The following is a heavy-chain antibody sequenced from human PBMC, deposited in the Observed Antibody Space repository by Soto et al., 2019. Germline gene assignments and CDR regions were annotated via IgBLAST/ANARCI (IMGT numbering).Heavy chain of an antibody. D-gene: IGHD3-3*02. V-gene: IGHV4-39*01. Sequence: SETLSLTCAVSGDSIISSDFYWGWVRQPPGKGLEWIGSIFYLGSSYHNPSLKSRVTMSVDTSKNQFSLRLRSVTAADTALYFCARHSLALRKNNWFDPWGQGIMVTVSS. CDR3: ARHSLALRKNNWFDP. CDR1: GDSIISSDFY. CDR2: IFYLGSS. J-gene: IGHJ5*02.